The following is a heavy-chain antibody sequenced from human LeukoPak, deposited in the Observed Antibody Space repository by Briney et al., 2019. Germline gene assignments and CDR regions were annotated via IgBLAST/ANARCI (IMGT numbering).Heavy chain of an antibody. CDR2: INHSGST. CDR1: GGSFSGYY. J-gene: IGHJ5*02. D-gene: IGHD4-17*01. V-gene: IGHV4-34*01. Sequence: KASETLSLTCAVYGGSFSGYYWSWIRQPPGKGLEWIGEINHSGSTNYNPSLKSRVTISVDTSKNQFSLKLSSVTAADTAVYYCARRGANYGDSGWFDPWGQGTLVTVSS. CDR3: ARRGANYGDSGWFDP.